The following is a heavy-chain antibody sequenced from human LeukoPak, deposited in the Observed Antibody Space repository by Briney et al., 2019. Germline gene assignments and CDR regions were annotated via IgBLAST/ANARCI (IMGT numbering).Heavy chain of an antibody. CDR3: ARGHSAVNYYDSSGYIDY. V-gene: IGHV3-53*01. J-gene: IGHJ4*02. D-gene: IGHD3-22*01. CDR2: IYGGGST. CDR1: GFTVTNKY. Sequence: GGSLRLSCAASGFTVTNKYMGWVRQAPGEGLEWVSVIYGGGSTYYTDSVKGRFTISRDNSKNTLYLQMNSLRAEDTAVYYCARGHSAVNYYDSSGYIDYWGQGTLVTVSP.